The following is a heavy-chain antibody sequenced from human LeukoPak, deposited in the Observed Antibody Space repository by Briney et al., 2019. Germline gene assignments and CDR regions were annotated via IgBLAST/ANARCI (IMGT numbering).Heavy chain of an antibody. D-gene: IGHD2-2*01. Sequence: GGSLRLSCAASGFTFSSYGMHWVRQAPGKGLEWVAVISYDGSNKYYADSVKGRFTISRDNPKNTLYLQMNSPRAEDTAVYYCARDPDIVVVPAAGRGFDPWGQGTLVTVSS. V-gene: IGHV3-30*03. J-gene: IGHJ5*02. CDR3: ARDPDIVVVPAAGRGFDP. CDR1: GFTFSSYG. CDR2: ISYDGSNK.